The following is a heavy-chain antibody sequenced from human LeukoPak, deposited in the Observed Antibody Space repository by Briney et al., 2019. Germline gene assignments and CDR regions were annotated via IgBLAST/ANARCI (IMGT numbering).Heavy chain of an antibody. CDR2: IYYSGST. V-gene: IGHV4-59*01. CDR3: ARVSGGGFGVPAAMAFDY. D-gene: IGHD2-2*01. Sequence: PSETLSLTCTVSGGSISSYYWSWIRQPPGKGLEWIGYIYYSGSTNYNPSLKSRVTISVDTSKNQFSLKLSSVTAADTAVYYCARVSGGGFGVPAAMAFDYWGQGTLVTVSS. J-gene: IGHJ4*02. CDR1: GGSISSYY.